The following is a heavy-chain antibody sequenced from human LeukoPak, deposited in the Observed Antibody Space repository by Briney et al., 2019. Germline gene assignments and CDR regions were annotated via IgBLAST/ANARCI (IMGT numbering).Heavy chain of an antibody. CDR3: ARGGRYYDSSGYYS. Sequence: SVKVSCKASGGTFSSYAISWARQAPGQGLEWMGGIIPIFGTANYAQKFQGRVTITTDESTSTAYMELSSLRSEDTAVYYCARGGRYYDSSGYYSWGQGTLVTVSS. D-gene: IGHD3-22*01. V-gene: IGHV1-69*05. J-gene: IGHJ4*02. CDR2: IIPIFGTA. CDR1: GGTFSSYA.